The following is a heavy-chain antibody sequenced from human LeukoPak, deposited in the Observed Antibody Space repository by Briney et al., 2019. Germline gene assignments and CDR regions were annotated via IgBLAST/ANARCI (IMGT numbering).Heavy chain of an antibody. CDR3: ARLAAPRSHYYYPMDV. CDR1: GYRFTNYW. D-gene: IGHD6-19*01. Sequence: GESLKISCKGSGYRFTNYWIAWVRQMPGTGLEWMGIIYPGDSDSNYSPSFLGHVTFSADKSISTTYLRWSSLKASDTAIYYCARLAAPRSHYYYPMDVWGQGTAVTVSS. CDR2: IYPGDSDS. J-gene: IGHJ6*02. V-gene: IGHV5-51*01.